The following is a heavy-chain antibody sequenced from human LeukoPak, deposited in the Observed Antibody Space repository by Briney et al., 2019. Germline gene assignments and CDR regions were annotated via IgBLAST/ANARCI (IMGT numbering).Heavy chain of an antibody. CDR3: ARGSQFDFWSGYYGRINWFGP. V-gene: IGHV1-8*01. J-gene: IGHJ5*02. CDR2: MNPNSGNT. Sequence: ASVKVSCKASGYTFTSYDINWVRQATGQGLEWMGWMNPNSGNTGYAQKFQGRVTMTRNTSISTAYMELSSLRSEDTAVYYCARGSQFDFWSGYYGRINWFGPWGQGTLVTVSS. D-gene: IGHD3-3*01. CDR1: GYTFTSYD.